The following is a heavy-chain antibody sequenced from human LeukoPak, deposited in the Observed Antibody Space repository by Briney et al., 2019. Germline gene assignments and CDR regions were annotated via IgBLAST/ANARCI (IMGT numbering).Heavy chain of an antibody. D-gene: IGHD4-17*01. V-gene: IGHV4-34*01. CDR1: GGSFSGYY. CDR3: ARQRSPVTILHYFDS. Sequence: SSETLSLTCAVYGGSFSGYYWSWIRQPPGKGLEWIGEINHSGSTNYNPSLKSRVTISVDTSKNQFSLKLSSVTAADTAVYYCARQRSPVTILHYFDSWGQGTLVTVSS. CDR2: INHSGST. J-gene: IGHJ4*02.